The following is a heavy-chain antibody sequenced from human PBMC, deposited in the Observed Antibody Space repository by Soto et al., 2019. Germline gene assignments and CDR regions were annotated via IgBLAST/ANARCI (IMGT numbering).Heavy chain of an antibody. J-gene: IGHJ4*01. CDR2: ISSSSSYI. D-gene: IGHD3-3*01. Sequence: GGSLRLSCTASAFPFSTYTMHLVRQATGKGLEWVSSISSSSSYIYYADSLKGRFTISRDNAKNSLYLQMNSLRAGDTAVYYCARGRYDFWSGYWSYYFDYWGHGTLVTVSS. V-gene: IGHV3-21*01. CDR1: AFPFSTYT. CDR3: ARGRYDFWSGYWSYYFDY.